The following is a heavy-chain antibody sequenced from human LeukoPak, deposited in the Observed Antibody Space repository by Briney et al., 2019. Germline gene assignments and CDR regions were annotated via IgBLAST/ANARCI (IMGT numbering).Heavy chain of an antibody. Sequence: SETLSLTCKVSGGSISNSNYYWSWIRQPPGKELEWLASINYGGTTYYNPSLKSRVTISVDTSKNQFSLRLSSVTAADTAVYLCARYVVYGSGKYYFDYWCQGSLVTVSS. V-gene: IGHV4-39*01. CDR2: INYGGTT. D-gene: IGHD3-10*01. CDR1: GGSISNSNYY. CDR3: ARYVVYGSGKYYFDY. J-gene: IGHJ4*02.